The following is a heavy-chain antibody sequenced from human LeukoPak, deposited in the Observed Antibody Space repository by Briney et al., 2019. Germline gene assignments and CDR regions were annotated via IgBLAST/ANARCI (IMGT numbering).Heavy chain of an antibody. CDR3: ARALGYCSGGSCTRGYNWFDP. CDR1: GGSISSSDYY. V-gene: IGHV4-39*01. D-gene: IGHD2-15*01. Sequence: SETLSLTCTVSGGSISSSDYYWGWIRQPPGKGLEWIGSIYYGGSTYYNPSLKSRVTISVDTSMDQFSLKLSFVTTADTAVYYCARALGYCSGGSCTRGYNWFDPWGQGTLVTVPS. CDR2: IYYGGST. J-gene: IGHJ5*02.